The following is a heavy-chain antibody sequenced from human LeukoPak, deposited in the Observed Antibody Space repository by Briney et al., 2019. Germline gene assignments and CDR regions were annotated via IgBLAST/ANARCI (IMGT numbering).Heavy chain of an antibody. J-gene: IGHJ4*02. Sequence: GGSLRLSCAASGFTFSSYGMHWVRQAPGKGLEWVAVISYDGSNKYYADSVKGRFTISRDNSKNTLYLQMNSPRAEDTAVYYCAKDRVRSSYYFDYWGQGTLVTVSS. CDR3: AKDRVRSSYYFDY. V-gene: IGHV3-30*18. CDR2: ISYDGSNK. D-gene: IGHD4-17*01. CDR1: GFTFSSYG.